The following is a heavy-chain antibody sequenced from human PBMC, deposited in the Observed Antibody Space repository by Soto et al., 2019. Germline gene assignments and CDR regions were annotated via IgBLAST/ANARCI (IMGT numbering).Heavy chain of an antibody. CDR1: GGSISSYY. D-gene: IGHD3-3*01. CDR2: IYYSGST. Sequence: PSETLSLTCTVSGGSISSYYWSWIRQPPGKGLEWIGYIYYSGSTNYNPSLKSRVTISVDTSKNQFSLKLSSVTAADTAVYYCARADYDFWSGYSPFDYWGQGTLVTVSS. CDR3: ARADYDFWSGYSPFDY. V-gene: IGHV4-59*01. J-gene: IGHJ4*02.